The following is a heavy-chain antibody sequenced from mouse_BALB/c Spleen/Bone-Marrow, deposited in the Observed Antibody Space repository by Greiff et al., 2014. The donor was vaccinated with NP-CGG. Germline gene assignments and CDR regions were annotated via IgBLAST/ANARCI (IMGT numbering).Heavy chain of an antibody. D-gene: IGHD1-1*01. CDR1: GFNIKDTY. CDR3: TRPSFYYGSSYWYFDV. V-gene: IGHV14-3*02. J-gene: IGHJ1*01. Sequence: EVQLQQSGSELVKPGASVKLSCAASGFNIKDTYMHWVKQRPEQGLEWIGRIDSANGDTKYDPKFQGKATITADTSSNTAYLQLSSLTSEDTAVYYCTRPSFYYGSSYWYFDVWGAGTTVTVSS. CDR2: IDSANGDT.